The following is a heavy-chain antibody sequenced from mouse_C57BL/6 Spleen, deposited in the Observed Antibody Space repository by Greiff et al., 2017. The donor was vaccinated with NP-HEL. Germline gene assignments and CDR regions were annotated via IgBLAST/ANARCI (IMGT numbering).Heavy chain of an antibody. J-gene: IGHJ1*03. CDR2: INPSSGYT. Sequence: QVHVKQSGAELARPGASVKMSCKASGYTFTSYTMHWVKQRPGQGLEWIGYINPSSGYTKYNQKFKDKATLTADKSSSTAYMQLSSLTSEDSAVYYCARKGVYYGSSLWYFDVWGTGTTVTVSS. CDR3: ARKGVYYGSSLWYFDV. CDR1: GYTFTSYT. V-gene: IGHV1-4*01. D-gene: IGHD1-1*01.